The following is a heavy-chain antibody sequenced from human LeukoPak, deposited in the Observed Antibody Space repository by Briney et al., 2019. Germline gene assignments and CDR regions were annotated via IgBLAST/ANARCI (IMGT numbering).Heavy chain of an antibody. CDR3: ARMEYQLLYAFDI. V-gene: IGHV3-53*01. CDR2: IYSGGST. J-gene: IGHJ3*02. Sequence: GGSLRLSCAASGFTVSSNYMSWVRQAPGKGLEWVSVIYSGGSTYYADSVKGRFTISRDNSKNTLYRQMNSLRAEDTAVYYCARMEYQLLYAFDIWGQGTMVTVSS. CDR1: GFTVSSNY. D-gene: IGHD2-2*01.